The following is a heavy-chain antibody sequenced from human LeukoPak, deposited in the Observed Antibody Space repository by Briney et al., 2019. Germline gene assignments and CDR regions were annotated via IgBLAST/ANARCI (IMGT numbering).Heavy chain of an antibody. J-gene: IGHJ3*02. CDR2: IYYSGST. Sequence: SETLSLTCTVSGDSISSSNSYWGWIRQPPGKGLEWIGSIYYSGSTYYNPSLKSRVTISVDTSKNQFSLKLSSVTAADTAVYYCARAADRLLWFGEPPAFDIWGQGTMVTVSS. CDR3: ARAADRLLWFGEPPAFDI. V-gene: IGHV4-39*07. D-gene: IGHD3-10*01. CDR1: GDSISSSNSY.